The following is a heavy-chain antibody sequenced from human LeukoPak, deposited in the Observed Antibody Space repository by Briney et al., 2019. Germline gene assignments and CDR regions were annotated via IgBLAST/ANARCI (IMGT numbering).Heavy chain of an antibody. CDR3: ARDRRVGATWSVGAFDI. Sequence: GGSLRLSCKASGFTFRNYGMDWVRQAPGKGLEWVAIIWYDGSNKYYADTVKGRFTISRDNSKNTLYLQMNSLRAEDTAIYYCARDRRVGATWSVGAFDIWGQGKTVTVSS. CDR1: GFTFRNYG. CDR2: IWYDGSNK. D-gene: IGHD1-26*01. V-gene: IGHV3-33*01. J-gene: IGHJ3*02.